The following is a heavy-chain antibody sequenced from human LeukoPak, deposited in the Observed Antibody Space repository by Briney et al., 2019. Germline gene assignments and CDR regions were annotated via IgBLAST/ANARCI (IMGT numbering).Heavy chain of an antibody. CDR3: AKEDIVVVPAGLDY. CDR2: IWYDGSNK. D-gene: IGHD2-2*01. CDR1: GFTFISYG. Sequence: GGSLRLSCAASGFTFISYGMHWVRQAPGKGLEWVAVIWYDGSNKYYADSVKGRFTISRDNSKNTLYLQMNSLRAEDTAVYYCAKEDIVVVPAGLDYWGQGTLVTVSS. V-gene: IGHV3-33*06. J-gene: IGHJ4*02.